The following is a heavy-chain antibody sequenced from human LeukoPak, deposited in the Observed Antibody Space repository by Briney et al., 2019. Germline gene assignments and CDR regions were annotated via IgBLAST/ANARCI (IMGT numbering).Heavy chain of an antibody. V-gene: IGHV3-23*01. CDR3: ARAPPYYDNSGYYFDY. CDR2: ISGSGGST. CDR1: GFTFSSYG. Sequence: GGSLRLSCAASGFTFSSYGMSWVRQAPGKGLEWVSAISGSGGSTYYADSVKGRFTISRDNSKNTLYLQMNSLRAEDTAVYYCARAPPYYDNSGYYFDYWGQGTLVTVSS. D-gene: IGHD3-22*01. J-gene: IGHJ4*02.